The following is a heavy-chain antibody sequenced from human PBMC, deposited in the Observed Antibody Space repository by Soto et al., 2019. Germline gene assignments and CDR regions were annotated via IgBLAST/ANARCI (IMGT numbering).Heavy chain of an antibody. D-gene: IGHD3-10*01. Sequence: QVQLVQSGAEVKKPGSSVKVSCKASGGSLTNYGVSWVRQAPGQGLEWMGGIIPVFGTANYAQKFQGRVTNAADQSKSTGFMGLRSLRSEDTAVYYCARGGATKLGGSYYLRMDGWGQGTTVTVSS. CDR1: GGSLTNYG. CDR3: ARGGATKLGGSYYLRMDG. J-gene: IGHJ6*02. V-gene: IGHV1-69*12. CDR2: IIPVFGTA.